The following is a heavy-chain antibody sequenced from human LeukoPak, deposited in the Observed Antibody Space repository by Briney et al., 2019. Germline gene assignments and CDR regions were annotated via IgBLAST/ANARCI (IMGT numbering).Heavy chain of an antibody. J-gene: IGHJ4*02. D-gene: IGHD5-24*01. CDR3: ARESRVEMVFDY. CDR1: GGSISSGSYS. V-gene: IGHV4-61*02. CDR2: IYTSGST. Sequence: PSETLSLTCTVSGGSISSGSYSWSWIRQPAGKGLEWIGRIYTSGSTKYNPSLKSRVTISVDTTKNQFSLRLSSVTAADTAVYYCARESRVEMVFDYWGQGTLVTVSS.